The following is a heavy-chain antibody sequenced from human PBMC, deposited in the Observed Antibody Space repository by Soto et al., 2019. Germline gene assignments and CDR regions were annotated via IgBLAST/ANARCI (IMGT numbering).Heavy chain of an antibody. V-gene: IGHV4-30-4*01. D-gene: IGHD3-16*02. Sequence: SETLSITCTVSGGSISSGDYYWSWIRQPPGKGLEWIGYIYYSGSTYYNPSLKRRVTISVDTSKNQFSLKLSSVTAADTAVDYCARQYVWGSYRYTGSVDYWGQGTLVTVSS. CDR2: IYYSGST. CDR1: GGSISSGDYY. J-gene: IGHJ4*02. CDR3: ARQYVWGSYRYTGSVDY.